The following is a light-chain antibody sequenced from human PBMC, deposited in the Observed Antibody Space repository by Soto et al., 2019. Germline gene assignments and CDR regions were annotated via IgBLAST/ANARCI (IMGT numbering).Light chain of an antibody. CDR2: NVT. CDR1: SSDVGSYDY. V-gene: IGLV2-11*01. J-gene: IGLJ1*01. CDR3: CSYTSSATYV. Sequence: QSALIQPPSVSGSPGQSVTISCTGTSSDVGSYDYVSWYQQHPGTVPKPMIYNVTTKPSGVPDRFSGSRSGNSASMTISGLQAEDEADYSCCSYTSSATYVFETGTKLTVL.